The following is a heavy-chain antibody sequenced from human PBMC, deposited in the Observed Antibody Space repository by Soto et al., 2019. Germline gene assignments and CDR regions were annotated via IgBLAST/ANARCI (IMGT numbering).Heavy chain of an antibody. CDR1: GYSFINYD. Sequence: QVQLVQSGAEVKKPGASVKVSCKASGYSFINYDISWVRQAPGQGLEWMGWVSAYNGNTNYAQKFQGRVTMTTDTSTSIAYMELRSLRSDDTAVYYCARDFNCTRRCIDVFDIWGQGTMVTVSS. CDR3: ARDFNCTRRCIDVFDI. CDR2: VSAYNGNT. J-gene: IGHJ3*02. V-gene: IGHV1-18*01. D-gene: IGHD2-8*01.